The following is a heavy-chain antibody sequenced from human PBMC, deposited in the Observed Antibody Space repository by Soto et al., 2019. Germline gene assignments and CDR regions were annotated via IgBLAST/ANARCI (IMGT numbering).Heavy chain of an antibody. D-gene: IGHD4-17*01. CDR2: IRRSTLST. V-gene: IGHV3-23*01. CDR3: AKDNGDYLYGMDA. Sequence: GGSLRLSCAASGFVFSSFAMTWVRQAPGKGLEWVAAIRRSTLSTYYADSVKGRFTISRDNSKNRLYLQMNSVRDEDTALYYCAKDNGDYLYGMDAWGQGTRVTVSS. J-gene: IGHJ6*02. CDR1: GFVFSSFA.